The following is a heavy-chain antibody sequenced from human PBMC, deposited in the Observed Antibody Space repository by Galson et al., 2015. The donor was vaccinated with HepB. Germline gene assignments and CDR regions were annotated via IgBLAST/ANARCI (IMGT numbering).Heavy chain of an antibody. V-gene: IGHV3-9*01. CDR3: ARDRASDYGSGSYGMDV. Sequence: SLRLYCAASGFAFDDYAMHWARQAPGKGLEWVSGISWNSGSIGYADSVKGRFTIPRANAKNSLYLHMNSLGAEDTAVYYCARDRASDYGSGSYGMDVWGQGTTVTVSS. CDR2: ISWNSGSI. J-gene: IGHJ6*02. D-gene: IGHD3-10*01. CDR1: GFAFDDYA.